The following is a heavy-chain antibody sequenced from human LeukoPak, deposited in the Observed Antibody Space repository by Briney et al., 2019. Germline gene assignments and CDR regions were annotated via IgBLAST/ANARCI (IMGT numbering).Heavy chain of an antibody. Sequence: SETLSLTCAVSGYSISSGYYWGWIRQPPGKGLEWIGSIYHSGSTYYNPSLKSRVTIPVDTSKNQFSLKLSSVAAADTAVYYCARLWRSDFWSGYWYYFDYWGQGTLVTVSS. V-gene: IGHV4-38-2*01. CDR1: GYSISSGYY. CDR3: ARLWRSDFWSGYWYYFDY. J-gene: IGHJ4*02. D-gene: IGHD3-3*01. CDR2: IYHSGST.